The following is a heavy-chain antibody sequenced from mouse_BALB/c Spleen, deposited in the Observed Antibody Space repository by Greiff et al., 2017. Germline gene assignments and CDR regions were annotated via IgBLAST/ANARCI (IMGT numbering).Heavy chain of an antibody. V-gene: IGHV14-3*02. Sequence: VQLQQSGAELVRPGALVKLSCKASGFNIKDTYMHWVKQRPEQGLEWIGRIDPANGNTKYDPKFQGKATITADTSSNTAYLQLSSLTSEDTAVYYCASGYDSAWFAYWGQGTLVTVSA. CDR2: IDPANGNT. CDR1: GFNIKDTY. CDR3: ASGYDSAWFAY. J-gene: IGHJ3*01. D-gene: IGHD2-14*01.